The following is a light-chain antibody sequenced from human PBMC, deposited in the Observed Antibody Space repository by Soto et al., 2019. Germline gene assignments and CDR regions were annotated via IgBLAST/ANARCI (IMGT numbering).Light chain of an antibody. CDR3: CSYAAGSAPYV. CDR1: SSDVGTYNL. Sequence: RTSSWSGSPGQSITISCTGTSSDVGTYNLVSWYQQHPGKAPKLMLYEGSKRPSGVSNRFSGSNSGNTASLTISGLQAEDEADYYCCSYAAGSAPYVFGTGTKVTVL. J-gene: IGLJ1*01. CDR2: EGS. V-gene: IGLV2-23*01.